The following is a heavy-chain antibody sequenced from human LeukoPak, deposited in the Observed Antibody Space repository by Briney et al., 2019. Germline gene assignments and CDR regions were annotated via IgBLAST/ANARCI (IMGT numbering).Heavy chain of an antibody. D-gene: IGHD2-21*02. CDR1: GFTFSTNY. CDR3: ARDEMT. J-gene: IGHJ4*02. V-gene: IGHV3-66*01. CDR2: IYSGGST. Sequence: GGSLRLSCAASGFTFSTNYMTWVRQAPGKRLEWVSVIYSGGSTTYSDSVKGRFTISRDNSKNTLYLHMNSLRAEDTAVYYCARDEMTWGQGTLVTVSS.